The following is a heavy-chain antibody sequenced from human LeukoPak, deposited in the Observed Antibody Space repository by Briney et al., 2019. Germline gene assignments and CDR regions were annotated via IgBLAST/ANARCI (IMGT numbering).Heavy chain of an antibody. CDR1: GFTFSSYA. CDR2: ISGSGGST. V-gene: IGHV3-23*01. CDR3: AKAPQSGDTAMVVFDY. J-gene: IGHJ4*02. Sequence: GGSLRLSCAASGFTFSSYAMSWVRQAPGKGLEWVSAISGSGGSTYYADSVKGRFTISRDNSKNTLYLQMNSLRAEDTAVYYCAKAPQSGDTAMVVFDYWGQGTLVTVSA. D-gene: IGHD5-18*01.